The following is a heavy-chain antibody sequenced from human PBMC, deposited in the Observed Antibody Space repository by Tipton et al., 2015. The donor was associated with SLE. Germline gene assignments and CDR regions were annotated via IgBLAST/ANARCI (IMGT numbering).Heavy chain of an antibody. J-gene: IGHJ6*02. Sequence: QLVQSGAEVKKPGSSVKVSCKASGGTFTSYGISWVRQAPGQGLEWVGGIIPIFGTANYAQKFQGRVTITADESTSTAYMELSSLRSEDTAVYYCARFATPRDYYGMDVWGQGTTVTVSS. CDR3: ARFATPRDYYGMDV. CDR2: IIPIFGTA. CDR1: GGTFTSYG. V-gene: IGHV1-69*01.